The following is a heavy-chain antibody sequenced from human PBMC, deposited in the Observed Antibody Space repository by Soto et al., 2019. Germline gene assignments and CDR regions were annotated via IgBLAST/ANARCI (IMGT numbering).Heavy chain of an antibody. CDR2: INHSGST. CDR3: ARGKDIVVVPAVIWFDP. CDR1: GGSFSGYY. D-gene: IGHD2-2*01. Sequence: LSLTCAVYGGSFSGYYWSWIRQPPGKGLEWIGEINHSGSTNYNPSLKSRVTISVDTSKNQFSLKLSSVTAADTAVYYCARGKDIVVVPAVIWFDPWGQGTLVTVYS. V-gene: IGHV4-34*01. J-gene: IGHJ5*02.